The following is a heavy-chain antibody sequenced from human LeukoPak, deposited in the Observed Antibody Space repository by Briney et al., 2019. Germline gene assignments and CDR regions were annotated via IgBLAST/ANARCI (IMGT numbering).Heavy chain of an antibody. CDR3: AREKVTTALYFDY. J-gene: IGHJ4*02. CDR2: IYTSGST. CDR1: GGSISSYY. V-gene: IGHV4-4*07. Sequence: SETLSLTCTVSGGSISSYYWSWIRQPVGKGLEWIGRIYTSGSTNYNPSLKSRVTMSVDTSKNQFSLKLSSVTAADTAVYYCAREKVTTALYFDYWGQGTLVTVSS. D-gene: IGHD4-11*01.